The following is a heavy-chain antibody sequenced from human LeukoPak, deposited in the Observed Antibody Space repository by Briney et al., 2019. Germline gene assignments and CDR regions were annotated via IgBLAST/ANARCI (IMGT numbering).Heavy chain of an antibody. V-gene: IGHV3-7*01. D-gene: IGHD1-26*01. CDR2: IKQDGSEK. Sequence: PGGSLRLSYAASGFTFSSYEMNWVRQAPGKGLEWVANIKQDGSEKYYVDSVKGRFTISRDNAKNSLYLQMNSLRVEDTAVYYCARQIPGAPIYFLWGQGTLVTVSS. J-gene: IGHJ4*02. CDR3: ARQIPGAPIYFL. CDR1: GFTFSSYE.